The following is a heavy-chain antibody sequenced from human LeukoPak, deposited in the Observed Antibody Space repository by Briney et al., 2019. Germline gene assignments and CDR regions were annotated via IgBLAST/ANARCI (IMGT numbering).Heavy chain of an antibody. CDR1: GGPISSSSYY. Sequence: SSETLSLTCTVSGGPISSSSYYWGWIRQPPGKGLEWIGSIYYSGSTYYNPSLKSRVTISVDTSKNQFSLKLSSVTAADTAVYYCARRVPIFGAPTNWFDPWGQGTLVTVSS. J-gene: IGHJ5*02. CDR2: IYYSGST. V-gene: IGHV4-39*01. CDR3: ARRVPIFGAPTNWFDP. D-gene: IGHD3-3*01.